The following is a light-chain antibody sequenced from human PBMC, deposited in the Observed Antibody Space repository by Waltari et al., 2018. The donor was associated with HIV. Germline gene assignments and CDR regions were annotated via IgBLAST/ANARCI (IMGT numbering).Light chain of an antibody. CDR2: DVS. Sequence: ENVLTQSPATLSLSPGERATLSCRASQSFSNYLAWYQQKPGQAPRLLIYDVSKRAIGIPDRFSGGGSGTDFTLTISRLEPEDFAVYYCQSYGRSPITFGRGTRLDIK. J-gene: IGKJ5*01. V-gene: IGKV3-20*01. CDR3: QSYGRSPIT. CDR1: QSFSNY.